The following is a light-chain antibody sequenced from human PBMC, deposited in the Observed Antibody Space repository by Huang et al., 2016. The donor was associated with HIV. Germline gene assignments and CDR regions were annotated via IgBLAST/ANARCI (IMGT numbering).Light chain of an antibody. CDR3: QQSSSPPPT. CDR1: QSVNKY. V-gene: IGKV1-39*01. Sequence: DIQMTQSPSSLSASVGDRVTITCRATQSVNKYLNWYKQKPGKAPKLLIYGASSLQTGVPSRFSGSGSGTDFTLTISSLQPEDFATYYCQQSSSPPPTFGPGTKVDIK. CDR2: GAS. J-gene: IGKJ3*01.